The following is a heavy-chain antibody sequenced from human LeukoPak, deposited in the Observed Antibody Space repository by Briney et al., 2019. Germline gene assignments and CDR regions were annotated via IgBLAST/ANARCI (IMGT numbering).Heavy chain of an antibody. Sequence: GGSLRLSCAASGFTFSSYGMSWVRQAPGKGLEWVSGISGRDGSTYDADSVKGRFTISRDNSKNTLYLQMNSLRAGDTAVYYCAKDVSMVRGAMYYFDYWGQGTLVTVSS. CDR1: GFTFSSYG. J-gene: IGHJ4*02. CDR3: AKDVSMVRGAMYYFDY. CDR2: ISGRDGST. V-gene: IGHV3-23*01. D-gene: IGHD3-10*01.